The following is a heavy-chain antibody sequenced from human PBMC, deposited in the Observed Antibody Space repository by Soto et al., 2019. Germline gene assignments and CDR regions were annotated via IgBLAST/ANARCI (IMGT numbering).Heavy chain of an antibody. J-gene: IGHJ4*02. CDR1: GFTFSRYS. D-gene: IGHD2-15*01. Sequence: EVQLVESGGGLVKPGGSLRLSGAASGFTFSRYSMNWVRQAPGKGLEWVSSISSSSSYIYYVDSVKGRFTISRDNAKNSLYMQVNRMRDEDTAVYYCARDESGTLVVIVMSFGYWVRGTLVHVSS. V-gene: IGHV3-21*01. CDR3: ARDESGTLVVIVMSFGY. CDR2: ISSSSSYI.